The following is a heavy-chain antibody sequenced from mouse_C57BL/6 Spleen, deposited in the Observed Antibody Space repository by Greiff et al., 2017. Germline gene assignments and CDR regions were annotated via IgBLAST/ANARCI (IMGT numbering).Heavy chain of an antibody. CDR3: ARRGRGFSFDY. J-gene: IGHJ2*01. D-gene: IGHD3-2*02. CDR2: IYPSDSET. CDR1: GYTFTSYW. Sequence: QVQLQQPGAELVRPGSSVKLSCKASGYTFTSYWLDWVKQRPGQGLEWIGNIYPSDSETHYNQKFKDKATLTVDKSSSTAYMQLSSLTSEDSAVYYCARRGRGFSFDYWGQGTTPTVSS. V-gene: IGHV1-61*01.